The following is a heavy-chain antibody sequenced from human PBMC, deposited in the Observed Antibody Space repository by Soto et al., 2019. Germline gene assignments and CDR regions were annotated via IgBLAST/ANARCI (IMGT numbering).Heavy chain of an antibody. CDR1: GGSISSRSYY. CDR2: LYYSVST. D-gene: IGHD3-10*01. V-gene: IGHV4-39*01. CDR3: MKSFGSGSLLHYYGTDV. J-gene: IGHJ6*02. Sequence: PSETLSLTCTVSGGSISSRSYYWGWIRQPPGKGLEWIGTLYYSVSTYYNPSLKSRVTISVDTSKNQFSLNLSSVTAADTAVYYCMKSFGSGSLLHYYGTDVWGQGTTVTVSS.